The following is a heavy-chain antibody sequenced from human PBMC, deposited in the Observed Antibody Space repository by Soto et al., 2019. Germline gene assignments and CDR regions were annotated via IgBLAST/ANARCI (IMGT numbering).Heavy chain of an antibody. CDR2: ISSSGSTI. D-gene: IGHD6-13*01. Sequence: VGSLRLSGAASGFTFSSYEMNWVRQAPGKGLEWVSYISSSGSTIYYADSVKGRFTISRDNAKNSLYLQMNSLRAEDTAVYYCARDAAAGPFTYWGQGTLVTVSS. CDR1: GFTFSSYE. CDR3: ARDAAAGPFTY. V-gene: IGHV3-48*03. J-gene: IGHJ4*02.